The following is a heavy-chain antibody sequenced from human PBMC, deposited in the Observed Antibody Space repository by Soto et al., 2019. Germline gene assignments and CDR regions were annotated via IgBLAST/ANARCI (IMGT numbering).Heavy chain of an antibody. CDR1: GGSFSGYY. Sequence: QVQLQQWGAGLLKPSETLSLTCAVYGGSFSGYYWSWIRQPPGKGLEWIGEINHSGSTNYNPSLTSRVTISVHTSKNQFSLELSSVTAAGTAVYYCARGRAINYYGSGSYTYYYYGMDVWGQGTTVTVSS. V-gene: IGHV4-34*01. CDR3: ARGRAINYYGSGSYTYYYYGMDV. CDR2: INHSGST. D-gene: IGHD3-10*01. J-gene: IGHJ6*02.